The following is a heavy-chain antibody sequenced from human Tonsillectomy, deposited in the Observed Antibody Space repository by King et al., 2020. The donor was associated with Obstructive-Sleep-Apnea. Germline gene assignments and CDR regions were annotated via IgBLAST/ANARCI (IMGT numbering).Heavy chain of an antibody. CDR1: GFTFSGYG. D-gene: IGHD5-12*01. CDR3: AKGTGYGYDHQIDY. J-gene: IGHJ4*02. CDR2: LSGGAGST. Sequence: VQLVESGGGLVQPGGSLRLSCAASGFTFSGYGMSWVRQTAGKGLEWVSALSGGAGSTFYADSVKGRFTISRDNSKNTLYLQMNSLRAEDTALYYCAKGTGYGYDHQIDYWGQGTLVTVSS. V-gene: IGHV3-23*04.